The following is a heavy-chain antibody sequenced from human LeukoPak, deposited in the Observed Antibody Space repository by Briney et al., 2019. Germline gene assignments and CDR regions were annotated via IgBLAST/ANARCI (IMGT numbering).Heavy chain of an antibody. J-gene: IGHJ4*02. D-gene: IGHD5-24*01. CDR2: ISPSGGST. V-gene: IGHV1-46*01. CDR1: GYTFTSNY. CDR3: ARGWERWLQSK. Sequence: ASVKVSCKAFGYTFTSNYMHWVRQAPGQGPEWMGVISPSGGSTTYAQKFQGRVTLTRDMSTSTAYMELSSLRSEDTAVYYCARGWERWLQSKWGQGTLVTVSS.